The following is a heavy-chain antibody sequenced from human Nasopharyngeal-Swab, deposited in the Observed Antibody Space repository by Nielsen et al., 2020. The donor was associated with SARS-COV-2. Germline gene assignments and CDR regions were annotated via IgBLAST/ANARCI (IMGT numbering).Heavy chain of an antibody. CDR3: ARGHDTSDY. Sequence: WVRQAPGQGLEWMGWINTDTGNPTYAQGFTGRFVFSLDTSVSTAYLQISSLKAEDTAVYYCARGHDTSDYWGQGTLVTVSS. V-gene: IGHV7-4-1*02. J-gene: IGHJ4*02. CDR2: INTDTGNP. D-gene: IGHD3-9*01.